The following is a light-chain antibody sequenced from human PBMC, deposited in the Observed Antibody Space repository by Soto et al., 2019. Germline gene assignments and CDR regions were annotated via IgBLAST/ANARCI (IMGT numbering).Light chain of an antibody. CDR3: QNYFSTPRT. CDR1: QGISNY. V-gene: IGKV1-27*01. Sequence: DIQMTQSPSSLSASVGDRVTNTCRASQGISNYLAWYQQKPGKVPKLLIYAASTLHSGVPSRFSGSGSGTDFTLTISSLQTEDVATYYCQNYFSTPRTFGQGTKVDIK. J-gene: IGKJ1*01. CDR2: AAS.